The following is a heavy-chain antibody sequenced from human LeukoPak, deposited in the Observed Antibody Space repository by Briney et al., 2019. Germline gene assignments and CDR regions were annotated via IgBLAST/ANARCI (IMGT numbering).Heavy chain of an antibody. CDR1: GDSNNSGGYY. V-gene: IGHV4-31*03. D-gene: IGHD3-10*01. CDR3: ARDLDGSGVFDY. Sequence: SETLSLTCTLSGDSNNSGGYYWSWIPQHPGKDLEWIRYIYYSGSTYYNPFLKSRGTISVDTSKNQVSLKLSSVGGADTAVYYCARDLDGSGVFDYWGQGTLVSVCS. CDR2: IYYSGST. J-gene: IGHJ4*02.